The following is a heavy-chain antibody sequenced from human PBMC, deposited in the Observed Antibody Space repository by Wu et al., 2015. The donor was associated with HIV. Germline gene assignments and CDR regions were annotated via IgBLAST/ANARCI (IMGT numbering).Heavy chain of an antibody. CDR3: ARDIRFPDGELLVADY. CDR2: ISVYNDKT. D-gene: IGHD3-10*01. J-gene: IGHJ4*02. CDR1: GYSFARYG. Sequence: QVQLIQSGAEVKKPGASVKVSCKAVGYSFARYGITWVRQAPGQGLEWMGWISVYNDKTVYGQKFQDRFTMTTDTSTSTAYMELRSLRSDDTATYFXARDIRFPDGELLVADYWGQGTLVSVS. V-gene: IGHV1-18*01.